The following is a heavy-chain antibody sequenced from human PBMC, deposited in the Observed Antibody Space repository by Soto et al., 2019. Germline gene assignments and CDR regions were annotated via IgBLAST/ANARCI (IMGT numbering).Heavy chain of an antibody. D-gene: IGHD3-3*01. CDR1: GGSFSGYY. V-gene: IGHV4-34*01. CDR3: ARATREGDDFWSGYYFATPYYYMDV. CDR2: INHSGST. J-gene: IGHJ6*03. Sequence: SETLSLTCAVYGGSFSGYYWSWIRQPPGKGLEWIGEINHSGSTNYNPSLKSRVTISVDTSKNQFSLKLSSVTAADTAVYYCARATREGDDFWSGYYFATPYYYMDVWGKGTTVTVSS.